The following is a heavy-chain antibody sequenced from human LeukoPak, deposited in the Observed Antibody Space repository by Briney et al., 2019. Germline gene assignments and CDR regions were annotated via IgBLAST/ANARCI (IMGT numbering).Heavy chain of an antibody. V-gene: IGHV3-30*18. Sequence: GRSLRLSCAASGFTFSSYGMHWVRQAPGKGLEWMAVISYDGSNKYYADSVKGRFTISRNNSKNTLYLQMNSLRAEDTAVYYCAKDKALYGMDVWGKGTTVTVSS. J-gene: IGHJ6*04. CDR1: GFTFSSYG. CDR3: AKDKALYGMDV. CDR2: ISYDGSNK.